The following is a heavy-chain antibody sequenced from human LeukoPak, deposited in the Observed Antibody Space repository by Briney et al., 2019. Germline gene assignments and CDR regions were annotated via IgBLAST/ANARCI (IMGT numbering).Heavy chain of an antibody. D-gene: IGHD6-13*01. Sequence: SETLSLTCAVYGGSFSGYYWSWIRQPPGKGLERIGQINHSGSTNYNPSLKSRVTISVDTSKNQFSLKLSSVTAADTAVYYCARVGFSSWYNWFDPWGQGTLVTVSS. V-gene: IGHV4-34*01. CDR3: ARVGFSSWYNWFDP. J-gene: IGHJ5*02. CDR1: GGSFSGYY. CDR2: INHSGST.